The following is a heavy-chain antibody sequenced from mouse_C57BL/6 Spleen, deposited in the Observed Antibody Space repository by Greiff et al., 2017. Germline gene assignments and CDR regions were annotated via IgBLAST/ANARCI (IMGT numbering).Heavy chain of an antibody. CDR1: GYAFSSYW. CDR2: IIPGDGDI. D-gene: IGHD3-2*02. J-gene: IGHJ4*01. V-gene: IGHV1-80*01. Sequence: LQESGAELVKPGASVKISCKASGYAFSSYWMTWVRQTPGKGLEWIAHIIPGDGDINYTETFKGKATLTADNSSSTDKMQLRSLTAEDSAVYCCTAQGTDAMDYWGQGTSVTVSS. CDR3: TAQGTDAMDY.